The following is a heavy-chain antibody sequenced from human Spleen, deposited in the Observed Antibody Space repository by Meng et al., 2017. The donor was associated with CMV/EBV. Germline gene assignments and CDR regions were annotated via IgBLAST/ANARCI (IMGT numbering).Heavy chain of an antibody. V-gene: IGHV4-39*07. D-gene: IGHD6-6*01. CDR2: IYYSGST. CDR3: ARAVRQLVAEETNC. J-gene: IGHJ4*02. CDR1: GGSISSSSYY. Sequence: LQPQGSGPGMGKPSETLSLTCTVSGGSISSSSYYWGWIRQPPGKGLEWIGSIYYSGSTYYNPSLKSRVTISVDTSKNQFSLKLSSVTAADTAVYYCARAVRQLVAEETNCWGQGTLVTVSS.